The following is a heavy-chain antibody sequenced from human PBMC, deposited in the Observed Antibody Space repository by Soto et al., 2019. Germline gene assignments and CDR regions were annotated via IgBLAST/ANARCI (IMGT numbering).Heavy chain of an antibody. D-gene: IGHD3-3*01. CDR3: ARDLGVFGENWFDP. CDR1: GYTFTSYG. CDR2: ISAYNGNT. Sequence: GASVKVSCKASGYTFTSYGISWVRQAPGQGLEWMGWISAYNGNTNYAQKLQGRVTMTTDTSTSTAYMELRSLRSDDTAVYYCARDLGVFGENWFDPWGQGTLVTVSS. V-gene: IGHV1-18*01. J-gene: IGHJ5*02.